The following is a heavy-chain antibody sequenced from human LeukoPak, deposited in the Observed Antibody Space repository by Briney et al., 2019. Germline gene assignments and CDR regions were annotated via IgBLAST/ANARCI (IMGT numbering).Heavy chain of an antibody. V-gene: IGHV5-51*01. Sequence: GESLKISCKGSGYSFTSYWIGWVRQMPGKGLEWMGIIYPGDSDTRYSPSFQGQVTISADKSISTAYLQWSSLKASDTAMYYCAGPNYDFWSGYAFDIWGQGTMVTVSS. CDR2: IYPGDSDT. CDR3: AGPNYDFWSGYAFDI. D-gene: IGHD3-3*01. J-gene: IGHJ3*02. CDR1: GYSFTSYW.